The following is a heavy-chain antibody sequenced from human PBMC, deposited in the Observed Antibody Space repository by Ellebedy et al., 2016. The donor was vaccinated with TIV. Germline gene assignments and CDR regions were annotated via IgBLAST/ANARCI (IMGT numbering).Heavy chain of an antibody. Sequence: GESLKISCAASGFTXXDYAXTWVRPXPGKGXEWVSGIRGSGDTTYYAESVKGRFTISRDNSKYTLNLQMNSMRAEDTAVYFCVKTSRSNSGEDSPNHDWGQGALVGVSS. CDR3: VKTSRSNSGEDSPNHD. D-gene: IGHD5-12*01. CDR2: IRGSGDTT. V-gene: IGHV3-23*01. CDR1: GFTXXDYA. J-gene: IGHJ4*02.